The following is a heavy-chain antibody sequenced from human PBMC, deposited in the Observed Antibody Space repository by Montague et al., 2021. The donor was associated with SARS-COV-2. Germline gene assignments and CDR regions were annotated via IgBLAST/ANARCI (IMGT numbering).Heavy chain of an antibody. Sequence: SLRLSCAASGLTFNDYTLNWVRQAPGKGLEWVSSISSSSNYIYYSDSAKGRLTISRDNAKNTLYLQMNSLRAEDTAVYYCARDGRFGELDYWGQGTLVTVST. J-gene: IGHJ4*02. V-gene: IGHV3-21*01. D-gene: IGHD3-10*01. CDR2: ISSSSNYI. CDR3: ARDGRFGELDY. CDR1: GLTFNDYT.